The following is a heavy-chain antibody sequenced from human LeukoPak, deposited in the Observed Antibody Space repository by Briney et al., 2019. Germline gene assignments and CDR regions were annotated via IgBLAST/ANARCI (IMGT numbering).Heavy chain of an antibody. J-gene: IGHJ4*02. CDR3: ASPGIAARPGDFDY. CDR1: GGTFSSYA. V-gene: IGHV1-69*13. CDR2: IIPIFGTA. Sequence: SVKVSCKASGGTFSSYAISWVRQAPGQGLEWMGGIIPIFGTANYAQKFQGRVTITADESTSTAYTELSSLRSEDTAVYYCASPGIAARPGDFDYWGQGTLVTVSS. D-gene: IGHD6-6*01.